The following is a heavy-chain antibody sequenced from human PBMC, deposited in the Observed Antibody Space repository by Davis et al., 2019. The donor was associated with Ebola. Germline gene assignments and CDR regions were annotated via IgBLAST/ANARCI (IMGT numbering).Heavy chain of an antibody. D-gene: IGHD3-22*01. CDR2: ISGFSSTI. CDR1: GFTFSGYS. CDR3: ARDGEAFDSRGSYEVPFDY. V-gene: IGHV3-48*04. Sequence: PGGSLSLSSVASGFTFSGYSMNWVRQAPGKGMEWLSYISGFSSTIRYADSVKGRFTNSRDNAKNSMYLQSNSLRAEDTAVYYCARDGEAFDSRGSYEVPFDYWGQGTRVTVSS. J-gene: IGHJ4*02.